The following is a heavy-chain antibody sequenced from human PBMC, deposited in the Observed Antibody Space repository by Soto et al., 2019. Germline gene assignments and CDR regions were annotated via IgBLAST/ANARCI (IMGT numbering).Heavy chain of an antibody. Sequence: QVQLQQWGAGLLKPSETLSLTCAVYGGSFSGYYWSWIRQPPGKGLEWIGEINHSGSTNYNPSLKSRATISVDTSKNQFPLTLSSVTAADTAVYYCARPTRQWLGLRYYYGMDVWGQGTTVTVSS. D-gene: IGHD6-19*01. CDR1: GGSFSGYY. J-gene: IGHJ6*02. V-gene: IGHV4-34*01. CDR2: INHSGST. CDR3: ARPTRQWLGLRYYYGMDV.